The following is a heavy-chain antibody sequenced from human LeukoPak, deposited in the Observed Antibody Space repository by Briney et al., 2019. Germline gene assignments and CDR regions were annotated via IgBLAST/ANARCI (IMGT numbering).Heavy chain of an antibody. CDR2: ISYDGSSK. CDR1: GFTFSSYT. V-gene: IGHV3-30-3*02. J-gene: IGHJ1*01. CDR3: AGKYCGGDCYSYFQH. D-gene: IGHD2-21*02. Sequence: GGSLRLSCAASGFTFSSYTMHWVRQAPGKGLEWVAVISYDGSSKYYADSLKGRFTISRDNSKNTLFLQMNSLGPEDTAVYYCAGKYCGGDCYSYFQHWGQGTLVTVSS.